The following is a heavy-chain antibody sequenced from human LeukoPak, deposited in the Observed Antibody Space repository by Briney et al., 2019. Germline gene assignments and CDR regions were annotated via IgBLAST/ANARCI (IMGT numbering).Heavy chain of an antibody. CDR1: GFTFANYP. Sequence: GGSLRLSCAASGFTFANYPMRWVRQAPGKGREWVSAISGSGGTTHYADSVRGRFTISRDNSNNAVHLQMNSLRAEDTAVYYCAKEVPNDIYIDPWGQGALVTVSS. CDR3: AKEVPNDIYIDP. J-gene: IGHJ5*02. CDR2: ISGSGGTT. D-gene: IGHD3-3*02. V-gene: IGHV3-23*01.